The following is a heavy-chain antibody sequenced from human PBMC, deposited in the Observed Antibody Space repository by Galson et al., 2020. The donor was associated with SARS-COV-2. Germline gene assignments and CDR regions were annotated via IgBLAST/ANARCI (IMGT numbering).Heavy chain of an antibody. CDR2: ISSSGPNI. CDR3: ASPYLAAASFFGAFDI. D-gene: IGHD6-13*01. J-gene: IGHJ3*02. V-gene: IGHV3-48*03. Sequence: EWISYISSSGPNIYYADSVKGRFTISRDNAKNSLYLQMTSLRAEDTAVYYCASPYLAAASFFGAFDIWGPGTMVTVSS.